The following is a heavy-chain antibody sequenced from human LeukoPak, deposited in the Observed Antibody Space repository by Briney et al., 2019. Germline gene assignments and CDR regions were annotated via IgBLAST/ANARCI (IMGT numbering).Heavy chain of an antibody. V-gene: IGHV3-48*02. D-gene: IGHD7-27*01. J-gene: IGHJ3*01. CDR3: AREDDSWGPNNLDL. CDR2: IDTSSSTM. Sequence: PGGSLRLSCAASAFTLSDYSMNWVRQAPGKGLEWISYIDTSSSTMYYADSVMGRFTISRDNAKESLYLQMNSLRDEDTAVYYCAREDDSWGPNNLDLWGQGTMVTVS. CDR1: AFTLSDYS.